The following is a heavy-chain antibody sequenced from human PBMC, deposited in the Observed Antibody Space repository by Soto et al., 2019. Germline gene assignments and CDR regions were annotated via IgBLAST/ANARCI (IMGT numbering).Heavy chain of an antibody. CDR1: GGSISSYY. Sequence: PSETLSLTXTVSGGSISSYYWSWIRQPPGKGLEWIGYIYYSGSTNYNPSLKSRVTISVDTSKNQFSLKLSSVTAADTAVYYCARTIVGATGHYYYYYGMDVWGQGTTVTVSS. V-gene: IGHV4-59*01. CDR3: ARTIVGATGHYYYYYGMDV. J-gene: IGHJ6*02. D-gene: IGHD1-26*01. CDR2: IYYSGST.